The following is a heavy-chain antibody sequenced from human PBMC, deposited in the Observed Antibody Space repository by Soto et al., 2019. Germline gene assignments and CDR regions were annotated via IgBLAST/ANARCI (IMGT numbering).Heavy chain of an antibody. J-gene: IGHJ4*02. D-gene: IGHD3-10*01. CDR2: IYYSGGT. CDR3: ARHRGLRGRNFDY. CDR1: GGSIGSSSYY. V-gene: IGHV4-39*01. Sequence: QLQLQESGPGLVKPSESLSLTCTVSGGSIGSSSYYWGWIRQPPGKGLEWIGSIYYSGGTYYNPSLQSRVAISVDGSKSQFSLKLTSVPAADTAVYYCARHRGLRGRNFDYWGQGTLLSVSS.